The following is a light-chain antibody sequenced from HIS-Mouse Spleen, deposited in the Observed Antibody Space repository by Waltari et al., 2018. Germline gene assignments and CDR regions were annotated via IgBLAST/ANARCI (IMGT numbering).Light chain of an antibody. CDR2: DIS. CDR3: CSYAGSYTFEVV. J-gene: IGLJ2*01. CDR1: SSAVGRYNY. V-gene: IGLV2-11*01. Sequence: QSALTQPRSVSRSAGQSVTIPCTGTSSAVGRYNYVSGYQPHPGNAPNLMIYDISKRPSGVPDRFSGSKSGNTASLTISGLQAEDEADYYCCSYAGSYTFEVVFGGGTKLTVL.